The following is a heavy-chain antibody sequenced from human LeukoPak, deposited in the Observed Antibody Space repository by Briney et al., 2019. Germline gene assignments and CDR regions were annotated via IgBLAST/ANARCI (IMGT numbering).Heavy chain of an antibody. V-gene: IGHV4-59*01. CDR2: IYYSGST. D-gene: IGHD5-24*01. J-gene: IGHJ3*02. Sequence: PSETLSLTCTVSGGSISSYYWSWIRQPPGKALDWIGYIYYSGSTNYNPSLKSRATISVDTCKNQFSLMLSSVTAADTALYYCAREMATGSGAFDIWGQGTLVTVSS. CDR1: GGSISSYY. CDR3: AREMATGSGAFDI.